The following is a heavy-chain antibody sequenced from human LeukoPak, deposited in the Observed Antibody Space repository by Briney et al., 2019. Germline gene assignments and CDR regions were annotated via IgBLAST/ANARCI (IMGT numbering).Heavy chain of an antibody. CDR1: GGSISSSSYY. CDR2: IYYSGST. Sequence: SSETLSLTCTVSGGSISSSSYYWGWIRQPPGKGLEWIGSIYYSGSTYYNPSLKSRVTISVDTSKNQFSLKLSSVTAADTAVYYCARPGEQQLVEGFGYWGQGTLVTVSS. D-gene: IGHD6-13*01. CDR3: ARPGEQQLVEGFGY. J-gene: IGHJ4*02. V-gene: IGHV4-39*01.